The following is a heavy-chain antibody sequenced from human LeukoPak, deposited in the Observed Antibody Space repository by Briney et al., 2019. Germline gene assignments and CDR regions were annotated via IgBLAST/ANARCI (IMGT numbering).Heavy chain of an antibody. CDR3: AKRHYDFWSGYQNQMYYFDY. CDR2: ISGSGGST. D-gene: IGHD3-3*01. CDR1: GFTFSNYA. Sequence: TGGSLRLSCAASGFTFSNYAMSWVRQAPGKGLEWVSAISGSGGSTYYADSVKGRFTISRDNSKNTLYLQMNSLRAEDTAVYYCAKRHYDFWSGYQNQMYYFDYWGQGTLVTVSS. J-gene: IGHJ4*02. V-gene: IGHV3-23*01.